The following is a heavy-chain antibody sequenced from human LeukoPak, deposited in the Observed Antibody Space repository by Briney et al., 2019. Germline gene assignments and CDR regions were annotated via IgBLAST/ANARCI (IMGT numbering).Heavy chain of an antibody. Sequence: SETLSLTCTVFGDSLNSGSYYWSWIRQHSERGLEWIGYISYRGTTFYNPSLKSRVSISGDTSKTQFSLNINSVTAADTAVYYCARGSRRITMVRDPYYFDYWGQGTLVTVSS. J-gene: IGHJ4*02. CDR3: ARGSRRITMVRDPYYFDY. V-gene: IGHV4-31*03. CDR1: GDSLNSGSYY. D-gene: IGHD3-10*01. CDR2: ISYRGTT.